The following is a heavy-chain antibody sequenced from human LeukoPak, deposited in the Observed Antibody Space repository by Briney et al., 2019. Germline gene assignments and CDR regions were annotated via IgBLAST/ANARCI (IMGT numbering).Heavy chain of an antibody. CDR3: ARGSGNAFDI. CDR1: GFSFGDYT. J-gene: IGHJ3*02. Sequence: GGSLRLSCAASGFSFGDYTMHWVRQAPGKGLEWVAMISYHGSKKYYADSVEGRFSVSRDNSKNTLYPQMNSLKTEDTAVYYCARGSGNAFDIWGQGTLVTVSS. CDR2: ISYHGSKK. V-gene: IGHV3-30*04.